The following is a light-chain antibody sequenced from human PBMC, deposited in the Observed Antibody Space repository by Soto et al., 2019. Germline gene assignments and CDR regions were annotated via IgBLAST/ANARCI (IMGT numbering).Light chain of an antibody. CDR3: CSFAGSSFYL. CDR2: EGS. J-gene: IGLJ1*01. CDR1: SSDIGNYNV. Sequence: QSALTQPASVSGSPGQSVTISCTGTSSDIGNYNVVSWYQQHPGKAPKLVIYEGSKRPSGVSSRYSASKSGNTASLTISGLQAADEADYYCCSFAGSSFYLFGTGTKVTVL. V-gene: IGLV2-23*01.